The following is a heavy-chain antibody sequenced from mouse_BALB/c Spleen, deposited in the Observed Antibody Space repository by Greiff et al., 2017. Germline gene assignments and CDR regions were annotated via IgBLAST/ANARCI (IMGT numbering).Heavy chain of an antibody. CDR1: GYAFSSYW. V-gene: IGHV1-80*01. D-gene: IGHD1-1*01. CDR3: ATYGSSYRFDY. J-gene: IGHJ2*01. CDR2: IYPGDGDT. Sequence: QVHVKQSGAELVRPGSSVKISCKASGYAFSSYWMNWVKQRPGQGLEWIGQIYPGDGDTNYNGKFKGKATLTADKSSSTAYMQLSSLTSEDSAVYFCATYGSSYRFDYWGQGTTLTVSS.